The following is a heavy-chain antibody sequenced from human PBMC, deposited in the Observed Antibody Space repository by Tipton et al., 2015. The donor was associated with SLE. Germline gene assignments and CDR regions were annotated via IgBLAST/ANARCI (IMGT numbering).Heavy chain of an antibody. CDR1: GFTFSSYG. CDR2: IWFDGNNK. Sequence: SLRLSCAASGFTFSSYGMHWVRQAPGKGLGWVAVIWFDGNNKYYADSVKGRFTISRDNSKNTLYLQMNSLRAEDTAVYYCARALGTSYWYFDLWGRGTLATVSS. V-gene: IGHV3-33*01. J-gene: IGHJ2*01. CDR3: ARALGTSYWYFDL. D-gene: IGHD1-1*01.